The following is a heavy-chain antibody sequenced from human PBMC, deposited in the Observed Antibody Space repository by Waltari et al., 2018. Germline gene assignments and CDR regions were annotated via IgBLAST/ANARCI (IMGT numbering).Heavy chain of an antibody. Sequence: QLQLQESGPGLVKPSETLSLTCTVSGGSISSSSYYWGWIRQPPGKGLEWIGSIYYSGSTYYNPSLKSRVTISVDTSKNQFSLKLSSVTAADTAVYYCARDPLYSNYDYFDYWGQGTLVTVSS. CDR2: IYYSGST. CDR1: GGSISSSSYY. D-gene: IGHD4-4*01. J-gene: IGHJ4*02. V-gene: IGHV4-39*07. CDR3: ARDPLYSNYDYFDY.